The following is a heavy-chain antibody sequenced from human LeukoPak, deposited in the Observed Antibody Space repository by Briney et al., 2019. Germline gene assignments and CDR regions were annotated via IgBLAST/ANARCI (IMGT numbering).Heavy chain of an antibody. V-gene: IGHV3-30-3*01. Sequence: PGRSLRLSCVASGFTFSSYAMHWVRQAPGKGLEWVAVISYDGGNKYYADSVKGRFTISRDNSKNTLYLQMNSLRAEDTAVYYCARDSGGDYGYYYYGMDVWGQGTTVTVSS. CDR2: ISYDGGNK. CDR3: ARDSGGDYGYYYYGMDV. CDR1: GFTFSSYA. J-gene: IGHJ6*02. D-gene: IGHD2-21*02.